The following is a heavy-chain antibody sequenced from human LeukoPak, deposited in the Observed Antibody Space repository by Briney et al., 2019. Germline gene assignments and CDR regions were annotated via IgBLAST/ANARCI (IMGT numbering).Heavy chain of an antibody. Sequence: GGSLRLSCAASGFTFSNAWMSWVRQAPGKGLEWDGRIKSKTDGGTTDYAAPVKGRFTISRDDSKNTLYLQMNSLKTEDTAVYHCTTEYSSGWGLDYWGQGTLVTVSS. CDR3: TTEYSSGWGLDY. D-gene: IGHD6-19*01. V-gene: IGHV3-15*01. J-gene: IGHJ4*02. CDR2: IKSKTDGGTT. CDR1: GFTFSNAW.